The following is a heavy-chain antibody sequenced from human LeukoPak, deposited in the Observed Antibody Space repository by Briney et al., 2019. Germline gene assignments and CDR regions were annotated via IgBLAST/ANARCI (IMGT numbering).Heavy chain of an antibody. CDR3: ARLRSGYYPFFDY. CDR2: ISAYNGNT. V-gene: IGHV1-18*01. J-gene: IGHJ4*02. Sequence: ASVKVSCKASGYTFTSYGINWVRQAPGHGLEWMGWISAYNGNTKYAQKFQGRVTMTTDTSTNTAHMELRSLRSDDSAVYYCARLRSGYYPFFDYWGQGTLVTVSS. D-gene: IGHD3-3*01. CDR1: GYTFTSYG.